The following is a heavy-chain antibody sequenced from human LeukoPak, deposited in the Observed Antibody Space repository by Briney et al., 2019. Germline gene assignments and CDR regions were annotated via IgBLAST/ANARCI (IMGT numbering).Heavy chain of an antibody. J-gene: IGHJ4*02. V-gene: IGHV3-30*02. CDR2: IRYDGSNK. D-gene: IGHD3-22*01. Sequence: PGGSLRLSCAASGFTFSSYAMHWVRQAPGKGLEWVAFIRYDGSNKYYADSVKGRFTISRDNSKNTLYLQMNSLRAEDTAVYYCAKDRVYYYDSSGFDYWGQGTLVTVSS. CDR1: GFTFSSYA. CDR3: AKDRVYYYDSSGFDY.